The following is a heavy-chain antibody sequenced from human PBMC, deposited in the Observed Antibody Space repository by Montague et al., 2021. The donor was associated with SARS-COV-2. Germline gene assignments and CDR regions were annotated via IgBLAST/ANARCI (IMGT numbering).Heavy chain of an antibody. CDR3: ARLRQGEDHFDY. Sequence: SETLSLTCNVTGATTNTGTHYWGWIRQPPGKVLEWISSVYYTGKTYYNPSLKSRVTVSVDTSNNYFSLILTSVTAADTAVYYCARLRQGEDHFDYWGRGTLVTVSS. CDR1: GATTNTGTHY. V-gene: IGHV4-39*01. CDR2: VYYTGKT. D-gene: IGHD3-16*01. J-gene: IGHJ4*02.